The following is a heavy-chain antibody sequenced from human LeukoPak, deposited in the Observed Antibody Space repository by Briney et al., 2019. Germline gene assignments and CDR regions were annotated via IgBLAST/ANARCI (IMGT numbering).Heavy chain of an antibody. Sequence: ASVKVSCRASGYTFTSYGISWVRQAPGQGLEWMGWISAYNGNTNYAQKLQGRVTMTTDTSTGTAYMELRSLRSDDTAVYYCARSTFQDWFDPWGQGTLVTVSS. CDR1: GYTFTSYG. CDR2: ISAYNGNT. CDR3: ARSTFQDWFDP. J-gene: IGHJ5*02. V-gene: IGHV1-18*01.